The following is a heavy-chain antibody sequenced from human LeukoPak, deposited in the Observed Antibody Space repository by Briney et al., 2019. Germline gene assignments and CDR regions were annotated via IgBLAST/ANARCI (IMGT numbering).Heavy chain of an antibody. CDR3: ARTPRIAAAGYYFDY. J-gene: IGHJ4*02. CDR2: IIPIFGTA. CDR1: GYTFTSYD. Sequence: SVKVSCKASGYTFTSYDINWVRQAPGQGLEWMGGIIPIFGTANYAQKFQGRVTITADESTSTAYMELSSLRSEDTAVYYCARTPRIAAAGYYFDYWGQGTLVTVSS. V-gene: IGHV1-69*13. D-gene: IGHD6-13*01.